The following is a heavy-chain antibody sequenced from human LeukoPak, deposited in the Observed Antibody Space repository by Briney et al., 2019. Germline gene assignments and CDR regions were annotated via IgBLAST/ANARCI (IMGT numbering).Heavy chain of an antibody. J-gene: IGHJ4*02. D-gene: IGHD1-26*01. CDR2: ISGSGGST. V-gene: IGHV3-23*01. CDR1: GFTFSSSA. CDR3: ALRSGSPIDY. Sequence: GGSLRLSCAASGFTFSSSAMSWVRQAPGKGLEWVSVISGSGGSTSYADSVKGRFTISRDNSKNTLYLQMNSLRAEDTAIYYCALRSGSPIDYWGQGTLVTVSS.